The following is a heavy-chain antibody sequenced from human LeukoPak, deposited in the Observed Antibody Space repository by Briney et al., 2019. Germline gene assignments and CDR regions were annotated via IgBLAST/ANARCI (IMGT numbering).Heavy chain of an antibody. Sequence: ASVKVSCKASGYTFTGYYMHWVRQAPGQGLEWMGWINPNSGGTNYAQKFQGRVTMTGDTSISTAYMELSRLRSGDTAVYYCARTVTMAPPADNYYYYYMDVWGKGTTVTVSS. CDR1: GYTFTGYY. J-gene: IGHJ6*03. D-gene: IGHD4-11*01. V-gene: IGHV1-2*02. CDR2: INPNSGGT. CDR3: ARTVTMAPPADNYYYYYMDV.